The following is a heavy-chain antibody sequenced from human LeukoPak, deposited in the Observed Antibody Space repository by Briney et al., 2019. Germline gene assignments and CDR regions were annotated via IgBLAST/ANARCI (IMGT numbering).Heavy chain of an antibody. V-gene: IGHV1-2*02. CDR3: ARVWSSGWYWGYFQH. Sequence: GASVKVSCKASGYTFTGYYMHWMRQAPGQGLEWMGWINPNSGGTNYAQKFQGRVTMTRDTSISTAYMELSRLRSDDTAVYYCARVWSSGWYWGYFQHWGQGTLVTVSS. D-gene: IGHD6-19*01. CDR1: GYTFTGYY. J-gene: IGHJ1*01. CDR2: INPNSGGT.